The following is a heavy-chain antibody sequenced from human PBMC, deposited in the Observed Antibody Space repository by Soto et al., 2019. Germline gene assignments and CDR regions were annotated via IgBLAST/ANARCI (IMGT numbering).Heavy chain of an antibody. CDR1: GFRFSSYT. V-gene: IGHV3-30-3*01. D-gene: IGHD6-19*01. Sequence: QVQLVESGGGVVQPGRSLRLSCAASGFRFSSYTMHWVRRAPGKGLEWVAVISYDDGSNKDYADSVKGRFTISRDNSKHTLSLQMNSLSAEDTAVYYCARSIAVCGTPEFDYWGQGTLVTVSS. CDR2: ISYDDGSNK. CDR3: ARSIAVCGTPEFDY. J-gene: IGHJ4*02.